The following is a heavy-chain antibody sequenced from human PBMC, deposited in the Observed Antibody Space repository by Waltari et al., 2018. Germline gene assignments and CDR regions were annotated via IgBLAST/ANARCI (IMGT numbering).Heavy chain of an antibody. CDR2: IYHSGST. V-gene: IGHV4-38-2*01. J-gene: IGHJ4*02. CDR3: ARLSGIAVAPAPFYFDY. CDR1: GYSISSGYY. Sequence: QVQLQESGPGLVKPSETLSLTCAVSGYSISSGYYWGWIRQPPGKGLEWIGSIYHSGSTYYNPSLKSRVTISVDTSKNQFSLKLSSVTAADTAVYYCARLSGIAVAPAPFYFDYWGQGTLVTVSS. D-gene: IGHD6-19*01.